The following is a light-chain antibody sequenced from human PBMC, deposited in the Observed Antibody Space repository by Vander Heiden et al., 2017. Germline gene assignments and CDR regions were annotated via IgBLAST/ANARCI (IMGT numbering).Light chain of an antibody. V-gene: IGLV3-1*01. CDR1: VLGDKY. CDR3: QTWDRTTVI. Sequence: SYELTQPPPVSVSPGQTATITCSGSVLGDKYASWYQQKAGESPILVIYQDSQRPSGIPGRFSGSRSANTATLTISGTQSIDEADYFCQTWDRTTVIFGGGTTVTVL. CDR2: QDS. J-gene: IGLJ2*01.